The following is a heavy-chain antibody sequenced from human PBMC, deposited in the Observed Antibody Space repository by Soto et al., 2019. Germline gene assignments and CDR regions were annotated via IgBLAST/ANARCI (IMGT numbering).Heavy chain of an antibody. D-gene: IGHD6-19*01. CDR2: ISSSSSYI. Sequence: KSGGSLRLSCAASGFTFSSYSMNWVRQAPGKGLEWVSSISSSSSYIYYADSVKGRFTISRDNAKNSLYLQMNSLRAEDTAVYYCARALEQWLVLDNYYYYGMDVWGQGTTVTVSS. CDR1: GFTFSSYS. CDR3: ARALEQWLVLDNYYYYGMDV. J-gene: IGHJ6*02. V-gene: IGHV3-21*01.